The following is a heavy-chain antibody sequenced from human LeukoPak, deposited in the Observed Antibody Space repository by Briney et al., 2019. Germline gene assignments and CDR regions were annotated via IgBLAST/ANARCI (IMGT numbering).Heavy chain of an antibody. J-gene: IGHJ4*02. D-gene: IGHD1-26*01. V-gene: IGHV3-11*06. CDR2: ISGSSTYT. Sequence: GGSLRLSCASSGFTFSDYYMSWIRQAPGKGLEWVSHISGSSTYTNYADSVKGRFTISRDNANNSLYLQMNSLTAEDTAVFYCARVGSRGYCFGYWGQGTLVTVSA. CDR1: GFTFSDYY. CDR3: ARVGSRGYCFGY.